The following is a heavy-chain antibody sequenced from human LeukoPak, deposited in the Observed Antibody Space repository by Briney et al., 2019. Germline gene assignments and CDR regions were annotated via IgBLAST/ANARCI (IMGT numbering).Heavy chain of an antibody. V-gene: IGHV3-30*18. CDR3: AKDHRRILDCSGGSCPLSFPDY. Sequence: PGGSLRLSCAASGVTFSSDGMDWVRPAPRKGLGWVAGISYDGSNKYYADSVKARFTISSDNTRKTLFLQMNSLRGEDTAGYYCAKDHRRILDCSGGSCPLSFPDYWGQGTLVTVSS. J-gene: IGHJ4*02. CDR1: GVTFSSDG. D-gene: IGHD2-15*01. CDR2: ISYDGSNK.